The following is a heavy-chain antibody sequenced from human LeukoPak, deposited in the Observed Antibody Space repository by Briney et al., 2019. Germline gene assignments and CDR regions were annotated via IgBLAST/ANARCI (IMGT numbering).Heavy chain of an antibody. J-gene: IGHJ4*02. Sequence: GESLKISRKASGYTFNNYWIGWVRKMPGRGLEWMGMLYPDGSATTYHPSFEGRVTISADKSVTTAYLEWNSLKASDTALYYCVRQGLQSGTYPAYWGPGTLVTVSS. CDR1: GYTFNNYW. D-gene: IGHD1-26*01. CDR2: LYPDGSAT. V-gene: IGHV5-51*01. CDR3: VRQGLQSGTYPAY.